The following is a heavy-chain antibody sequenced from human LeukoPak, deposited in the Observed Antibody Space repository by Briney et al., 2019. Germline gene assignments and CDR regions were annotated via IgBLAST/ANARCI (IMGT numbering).Heavy chain of an antibody. Sequence: SETLSLTCTVSGASVSNYDWSWIRQPPGKGLEWIGYIYYSGTTDYNPSLKSRVTISVDTSKNQFSLKLSSLTAADTAVYYCARAPNCGGDCYSDSWGQGTLVTVSS. V-gene: IGHV4-59*02. CDR3: ARAPNCGGDCYSDS. D-gene: IGHD2-21*02. CDR2: IYYSGTT. J-gene: IGHJ4*02. CDR1: GASVSNYD.